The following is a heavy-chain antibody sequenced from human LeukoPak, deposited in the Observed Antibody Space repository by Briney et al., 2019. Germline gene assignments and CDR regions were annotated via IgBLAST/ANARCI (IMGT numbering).Heavy chain of an antibody. Sequence: GGSLRLSCAASGFTFSSYSMNWVRQAPGKGLEWVSSISSSGTYIYYADSVKGRFTISRYNAKNSLYLQMNSLIAEDTAVYYCARDPYCNYGMDVWGQGTTVTVSS. V-gene: IGHV3-21*01. CDR3: ARDPYCNYGMDV. J-gene: IGHJ6*02. CDR1: GFTFSSYS. CDR2: ISSSGTYI.